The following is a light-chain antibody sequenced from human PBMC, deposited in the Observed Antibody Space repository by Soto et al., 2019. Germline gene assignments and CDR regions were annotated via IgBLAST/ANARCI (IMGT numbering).Light chain of an antibody. CDR3: QHYDNLPPWT. Sequence: DIQMTQSPSSLSASVGDRVTITCQASQDMSNYLNWYQQKTVKAPQLLIYDASNLETWVPSRFSGSGSGTDFTFTISSLQPEDMATYYCQHYDNLPPWTCGQGTKVEIK. CDR2: DAS. V-gene: IGKV1-33*01. CDR1: QDMSNY. J-gene: IGKJ1*01.